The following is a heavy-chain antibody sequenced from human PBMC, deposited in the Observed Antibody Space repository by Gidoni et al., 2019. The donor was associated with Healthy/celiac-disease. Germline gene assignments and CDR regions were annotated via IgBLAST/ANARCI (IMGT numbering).Heavy chain of an antibody. CDR3: AKDMPSGYCSSTSCPYYYGMDV. CDR2: ISWNSGSI. D-gene: IGHD2-2*01. CDR1: GLTLAHYA. V-gene: IGHV3-9*01. Sequence: EVQLVESGGGLVQPGRSLRLSCAASGLTLAHYAIPWVRQAPRKGLEWVSGISWNSGSIGYADSVKGRFTISRDNAKNSLYLQMNSLRAEDTALYYCAKDMPSGYCSSTSCPYYYGMDVWGQGTTVTVSS. J-gene: IGHJ6*02.